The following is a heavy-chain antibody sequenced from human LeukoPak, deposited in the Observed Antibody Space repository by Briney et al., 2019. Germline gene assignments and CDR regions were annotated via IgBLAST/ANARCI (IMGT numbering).Heavy chain of an antibody. Sequence: QPGGSLRLSCAASGFTVSSNYMSWVRQAPGKGLEWVSTIYTGGSTYYADSVRGRFSISRDNSKNTLYLELHSVRVEDTAMYYCAISGYRYGYNYFDYWGQGTRVTVSS. J-gene: IGHJ4*02. CDR2: IYTGGST. D-gene: IGHD5-18*01. CDR1: GFTVSSNY. V-gene: IGHV3-53*01. CDR3: AISGYRYGYNYFDY.